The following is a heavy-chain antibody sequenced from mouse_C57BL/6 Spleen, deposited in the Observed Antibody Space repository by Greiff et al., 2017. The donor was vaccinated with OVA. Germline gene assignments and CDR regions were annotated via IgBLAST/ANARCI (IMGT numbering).Heavy chain of an antibody. CDR3: ARGWLNYAMDY. D-gene: IGHD2-3*01. CDR1: GYTFTSYW. J-gene: IGHJ4*01. V-gene: IGHV1-52*01. CDR2: IDPSDSET. Sequence: QVQLQQPGAELVRPGSSVKLSCKASGYTFTSYWMHWVKQRPIQGLEWIGNIDPSDSETHYNQKFKDKATLTVDKSSSTAYMQLSSLTSEDSAVYYCARGWLNYAMDYWGQGTSVTVSS.